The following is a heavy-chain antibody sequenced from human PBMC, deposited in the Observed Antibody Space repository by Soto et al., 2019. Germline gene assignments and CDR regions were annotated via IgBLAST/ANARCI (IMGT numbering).Heavy chain of an antibody. Sequence: EVQLVESGGGLVQPGGSLRLSCAASGFTSSDHYMDWVRQAPGKGLEWVGRTRNKANSYTTEYAASVKGRFTISRDDSKNSLYLQMNSLKTEDTAVYYCARVVGDYGDYRGYWGQGTLVTVSS. V-gene: IGHV3-72*01. CDR3: ARVVGDYGDYRGY. CDR2: TRNKANSYTT. CDR1: GFTSSDHY. J-gene: IGHJ4*02. D-gene: IGHD4-17*01.